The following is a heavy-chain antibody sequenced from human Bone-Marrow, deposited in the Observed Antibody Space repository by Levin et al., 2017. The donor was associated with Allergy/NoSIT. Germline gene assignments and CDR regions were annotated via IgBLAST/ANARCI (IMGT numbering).Heavy chain of an antibody. Sequence: SVKVSCKTSGGTFSSSAVNWVRQAPGQGLEWMGGIIPFFGSANYAQKFQGRVTITADESTSTAHMELSSLRSEDTAVYSCAIFGYYYDTIDYRPRPAYFDYWGQGTLVTVSS. CDR1: GGTFSSSA. CDR3: AIFGYYYDTIDYRPRPAYFDY. J-gene: IGHJ4*02. CDR2: IIPFFGSA. D-gene: IGHD3-22*01. V-gene: IGHV1-69*13.